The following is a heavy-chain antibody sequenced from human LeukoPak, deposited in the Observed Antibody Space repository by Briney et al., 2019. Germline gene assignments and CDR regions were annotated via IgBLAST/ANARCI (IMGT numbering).Heavy chain of an antibody. Sequence: PSETLSLTCTVSGGSISSGGYYWSWIRQPAGKGLEWIGRIYTSGSTNYNPSLKSRVTMSVDTSKNQFSLKLSSVTAADTAVYYCARDRGSGWPHYYYYGMDVWGQGTTVTVSS. D-gene: IGHD6-19*01. CDR3: ARDRGSGWPHYYYYGMDV. CDR1: GGSISSGGYY. CDR2: IYTSGST. V-gene: IGHV4-61*02. J-gene: IGHJ6*02.